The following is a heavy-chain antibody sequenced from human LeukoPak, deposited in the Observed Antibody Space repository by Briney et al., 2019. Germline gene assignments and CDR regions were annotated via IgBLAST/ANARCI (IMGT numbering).Heavy chain of an antibody. V-gene: IGHV3-53*01. CDR3: ARDSTSSGYLYFDY. J-gene: IGHJ4*02. CDR2: IYSGGST. D-gene: IGHD3-22*01. Sequence: GGSLRLSCAASGFTVSNNYMSWVRQAPGKGLEWVSVIYSGGSTHYADSVKGRFTISRDNSKNTLYLQMSSLRAEDTAVYYCARDSTSSGYLYFDYWGQGTPVTVSS. CDR1: GFTVSNNY.